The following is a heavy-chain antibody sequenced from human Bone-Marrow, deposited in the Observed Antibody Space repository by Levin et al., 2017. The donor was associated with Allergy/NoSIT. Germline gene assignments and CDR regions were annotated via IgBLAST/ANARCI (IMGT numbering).Heavy chain of an antibody. D-gene: IGHD1-14*01. CDR3: ARNRPETANGY. CDR2: IYSGGGT. J-gene: IGHJ4*02. CDR1: GVTVSNNY. Sequence: AGGSLRLSCAASGVTVSNNYMTWVRQPPGKGLELVSLIYSGGGTHYADSVKGRFIISRDSSKNTVYLQMNSVRTEDTAVYYCARNRPETANGYWGQGTLVTVSS. V-gene: IGHV3-66*01.